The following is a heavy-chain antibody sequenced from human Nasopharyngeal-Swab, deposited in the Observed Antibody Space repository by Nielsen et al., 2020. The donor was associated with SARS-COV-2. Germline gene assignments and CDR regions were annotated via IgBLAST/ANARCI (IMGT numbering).Heavy chain of an antibody. Sequence: GGSLRLSCVASGFTFGNYWMHCVRQVPGKWLVWVSHINADGSSTTYADSVKGQFTISRDNAKNTLFLQMDNLRAEDTAVYYCTRLTYYYDISSGGWGQGTLVTVSS. CDR2: INADGSST. D-gene: IGHD3-22*01. CDR3: TRLTYYYDISSGG. CDR1: GFTFGNYW. J-gene: IGHJ4*02. V-gene: IGHV3-74*01.